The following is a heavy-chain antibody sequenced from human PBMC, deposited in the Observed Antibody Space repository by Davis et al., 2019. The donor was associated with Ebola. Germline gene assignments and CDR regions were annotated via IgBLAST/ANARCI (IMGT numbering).Heavy chain of an antibody. CDR2: IYYSGST. V-gene: IGHV4-59*12. J-gene: IGHJ4*02. Sequence: LEWIGYIYYSGSTNYNPSLKSRVTISVDTSKNQFSLKLSSVTAADTAVYYCARGPSIWNFDYWGQGTLVTVSS. D-gene: IGHD1-1*01. CDR3: ARGPSIWNFDY.